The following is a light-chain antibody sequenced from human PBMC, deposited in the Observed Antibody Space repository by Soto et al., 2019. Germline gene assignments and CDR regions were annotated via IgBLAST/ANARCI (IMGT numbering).Light chain of an antibody. Sequence: EIVLTQSPATLSLSPGERATLSCRASQSVPSYLAWYQQKPGQAPRLLIYDISNRATGIPARFSGSGSGTDFPLSISSLEPEDSAIDYCHPRNSWRRSTFGQGNKLQIK. CDR3: HPRNSWRRST. CDR2: DIS. V-gene: IGKV3-11*01. CDR1: QSVPSY. J-gene: IGKJ2*02.